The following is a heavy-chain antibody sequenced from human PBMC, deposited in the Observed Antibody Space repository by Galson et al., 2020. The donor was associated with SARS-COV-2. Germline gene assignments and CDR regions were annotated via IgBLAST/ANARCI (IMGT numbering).Heavy chain of an antibody. CDR2: ISYDGSNK. D-gene: IGHD3-3*01. Sequence: GGSLRLSCAASGFTFSSYGMHWVRQAPGKGLEWVAVISYDGSNKYYADSVKGRFTISRDNSKNTLYLQMNSLRAEDTAVYYCAKDPAYYDFGSGYLSPPDDYYYYGMDVWGQGTTVTVSS. V-gene: IGHV3-30*18. CDR3: AKDPAYYDFGSGYLSPPDDYYYYGMDV. CDR1: GFTFSSYG. J-gene: IGHJ6*02.